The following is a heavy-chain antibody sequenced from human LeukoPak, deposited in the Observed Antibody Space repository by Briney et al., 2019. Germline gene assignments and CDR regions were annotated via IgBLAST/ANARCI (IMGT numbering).Heavy chain of an antibody. J-gene: IGHJ3*02. CDR3: ARDGNFGYDAFDI. Sequence: PGGSLRLSCAASGFTFSSYGMHWVRQAPGKGLEWVAVIWYDGSNKYYADSVKGRFSISRDNSENTLSLQVNSLRAEDTAVYYCARDGNFGYDAFDIWVQGTMVTASS. CDR1: GFTFSSYG. D-gene: IGHD3-10*01. V-gene: IGHV3-33*01. CDR2: IWYDGSNK.